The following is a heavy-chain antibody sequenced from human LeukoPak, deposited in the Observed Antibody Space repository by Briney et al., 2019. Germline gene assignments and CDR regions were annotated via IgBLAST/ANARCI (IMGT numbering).Heavy chain of an antibody. CDR2: IFHSGST. CDR1: GYSISSGFY. CDR3: ARLGYKGARFYYYYYMDV. Sequence: SETLSLTCTVSGYSISSGFYWGWIRQPPGKGLEWIGSIFHSGSTYYNPSLKSRVTISVDTSKNQFSLKLSSVTAADTAVYYCARLGYKGARFYYYYYMDVWGKGTTVTISS. V-gene: IGHV4-38-2*02. D-gene: IGHD1-14*01. J-gene: IGHJ6*03.